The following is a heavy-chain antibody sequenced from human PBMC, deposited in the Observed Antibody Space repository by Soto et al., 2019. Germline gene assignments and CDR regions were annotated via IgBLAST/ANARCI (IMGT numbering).Heavy chain of an antibody. CDR1: GFTFSSYA. D-gene: IGHD3-3*01. V-gene: IGHV3-30-3*01. CDR3: ARVVHSFGYGMDV. J-gene: IGHJ6*02. CDR2: ISYDGSNK. Sequence: GGSLRLSCAASGFTFSSYAMHWVRQAPGKGLEWVAVISYDGSNKYYADSVKGRFTISRDNSKNTLYLQMNSLRAEDTAVYYCARVVHSFGYGMDVWGQGTTVTVSS.